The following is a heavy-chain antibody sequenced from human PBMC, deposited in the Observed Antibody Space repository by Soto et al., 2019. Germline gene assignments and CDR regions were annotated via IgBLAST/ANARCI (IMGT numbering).Heavy chain of an antibody. CDR3: ASLTTVTSYYYYYGMDV. J-gene: IGHJ6*02. CDR1: GYSFTSYW. V-gene: IGHV5-10-1*01. Sequence: GESLKISCKGSGYSFTSYWISWVSQMPGKGLEWMGRIDPSDSYTNYSPSFQGHVTISADKSISTAYLQWSSLKASDTAMYYCASLTTVTSYYYYYGMDVWGQGTTVTVSS. CDR2: IDPSDSYT. D-gene: IGHD4-4*01.